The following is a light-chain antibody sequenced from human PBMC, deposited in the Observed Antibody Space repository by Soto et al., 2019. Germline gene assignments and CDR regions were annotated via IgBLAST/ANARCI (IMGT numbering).Light chain of an antibody. CDR1: SSDVGGYND. CDR3: SSYSSGSTLVL. CDR2: EVS. J-gene: IGLJ2*01. Sequence: QSALTQPASVSGSPVQSITISCTGTSSDVGGYNDVSWYQHHPGKAPKLIIYEVSNRPSGVSNRFSGSKSGNTASLTISGLQAEDETDYYCSSYSSGSTLVLFGGGTKLTVL. V-gene: IGLV2-14*01.